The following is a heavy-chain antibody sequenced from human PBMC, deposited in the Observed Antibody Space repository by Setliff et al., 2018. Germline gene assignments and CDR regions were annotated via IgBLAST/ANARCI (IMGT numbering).Heavy chain of an antibody. CDR1: GFTFSSYE. J-gene: IGHJ3*02. Sequence: GGSLRLSCTTSGFTFSSYEVNWVRQATGKGLEWVSYSSSSGTTKHYADSVKGRVTISRDEARNSMYLQMYSLRGDDTAVYYCARPLHIMGTSTAYSFDIWGQGTMVTVSS. CDR2: SSSSGTTK. V-gene: IGHV3-48*03. CDR3: ARPLHIMGTSTAYSFDI. D-gene: IGHD1-26*01.